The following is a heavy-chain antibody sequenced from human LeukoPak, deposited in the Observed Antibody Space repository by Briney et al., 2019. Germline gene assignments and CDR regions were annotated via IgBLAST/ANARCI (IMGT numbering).Heavy chain of an antibody. CDR3: ARGRGYSYGYFEY. CDR2: IQQDGSDK. Sequence: PGGSPGLSCAASGFTFSSYWMSWVRQAPGKGLELVANIQQDGSDKYYVDSVKGRFTISRDNAKKSLYLQMNSLRAEDTAIYYCARGRGYSYGYFEYWGQGTLVTVSS. D-gene: IGHD5-18*01. J-gene: IGHJ4*02. V-gene: IGHV3-7*04. CDR1: GFTFSSYW.